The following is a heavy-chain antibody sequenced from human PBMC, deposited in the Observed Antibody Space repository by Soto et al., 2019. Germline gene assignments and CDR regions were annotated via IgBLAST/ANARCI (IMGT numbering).Heavy chain of an antibody. V-gene: IGHV3-23*01. CDR1: GFTFSSYA. D-gene: IGHD4-17*01. CDR3: AKDVRTTVSARAAFDI. CDR2: ISGSGGST. J-gene: IGHJ3*02. Sequence: SLRLSCAASGFTFSSYAMSWVRQAPGKGLEWVSAISGSGGSTYYADSVKGRFTISRDNSKNTLYLQMNSLRAEDTAVYYCAKDVRTTVSARAAFDIWGQGTMVTVSS.